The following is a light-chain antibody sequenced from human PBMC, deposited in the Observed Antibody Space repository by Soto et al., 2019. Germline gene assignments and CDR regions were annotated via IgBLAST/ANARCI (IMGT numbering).Light chain of an antibody. CDR3: QQYHSMIT. CDR2: KAS. J-gene: IGKJ5*01. CDR1: QRISNW. Sequence: DIQMTQSPSTLSASVGDRVTISCRASQRISNWLAWYQQKPGKAPNLLIYKASTLESGVPSRFSGSGSGTEFTLTISSLQPDDFATYYCQQYHSMITFGQGTLLEIK. V-gene: IGKV1-5*03.